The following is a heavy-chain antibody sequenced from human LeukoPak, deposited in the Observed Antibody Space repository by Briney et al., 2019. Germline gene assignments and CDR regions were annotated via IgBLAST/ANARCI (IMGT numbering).Heavy chain of an antibody. CDR1: GFTFSSYT. V-gene: IGHV3-30*04. CDR2: ISFDGSYK. D-gene: IGHD6-19*01. Sequence: GRSLRLSCAASGFTFSSYTIHWVRQAPGKGLEWVAVISFDGSYKYYADSVKGRFTFSRDNSKNTLYLQMNSLRPEDTAVYYCARVHGVAVAGSFDYWCQGTLVTVSS. J-gene: IGHJ4*02. CDR3: ARVHGVAVAGSFDY.